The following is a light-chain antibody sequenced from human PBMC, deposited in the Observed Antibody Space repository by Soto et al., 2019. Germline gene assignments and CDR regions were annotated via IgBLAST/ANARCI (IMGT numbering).Light chain of an antibody. CDR3: SSFTSSSTLPYV. V-gene: IGLV2-14*01. J-gene: IGLJ1*01. Sequence: QSVRTQPASVSGSPGQSITISCTGSSSDVGGYEYVSWYQQHPGKAPKLMIYAVSNRPSGVSTRFSGSKSGNTASLTISGLQADDEADYYCSSFTSSSTLPYVFGTGTKVTVL. CDR2: AVS. CDR1: SSDVGGYEY.